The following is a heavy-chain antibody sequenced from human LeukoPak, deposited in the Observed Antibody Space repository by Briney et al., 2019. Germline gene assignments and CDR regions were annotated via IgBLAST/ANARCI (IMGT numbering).Heavy chain of an antibody. Sequence: GGSLRLSCAASGFTFSSYWLTWVRQAPGKGLEWVANIKQDGSEKFYVDSVKGRFTISRDNSKNTLYLQMNSLRAEDTAVYYCAKDRRVVTAALGYWGQGTLVTVSS. CDR1: GFTFSSYW. D-gene: IGHD4-23*01. CDR3: AKDRRVVTAALGY. V-gene: IGHV3-7*01. J-gene: IGHJ4*02. CDR2: IKQDGSEK.